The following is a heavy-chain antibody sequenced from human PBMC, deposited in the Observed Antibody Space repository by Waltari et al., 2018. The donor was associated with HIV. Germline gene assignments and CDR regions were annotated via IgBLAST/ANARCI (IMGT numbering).Heavy chain of an antibody. J-gene: IGHJ4*02. CDR2: VNPDNGDT. CDR3: ASSSGNYHYF. CDR1: GYSFTGLY. V-gene: IGHV1-2*02. D-gene: IGHD3-10*01. Sequence: QVQLVQSGAEVKKPGASVKVSCNASGYSFTGLYIHWVRQAPGHGLEWMGRVNPDNGDTHYAQNFQGRLTLTRDTSFTTAYMDMSGLTSKDTAVYFCASSSGNYHYFWGQGTLVTVSS.